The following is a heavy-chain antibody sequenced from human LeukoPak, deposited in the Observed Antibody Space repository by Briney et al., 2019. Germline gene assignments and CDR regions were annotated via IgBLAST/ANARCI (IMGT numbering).Heavy chain of an antibody. CDR2: IYYSGST. J-gene: IGHJ6*02. V-gene: IGHV4-31*03. CDR3: ARSGELAYCGGDCYSYYYYGMDV. D-gene: IGHD2-21*02. Sequence: PSQTLSLTCTVSGGSISSGGYYWSWIRQHPGKGLEWIGYIYYSGSTYYNPSLKSRVTISVGTSKNQFSLKLSSVTAADTAVYYCARSGELAYCGGDCYSYYYYGMDVWGQGTTVTVSS. CDR1: GGSISSGGYY.